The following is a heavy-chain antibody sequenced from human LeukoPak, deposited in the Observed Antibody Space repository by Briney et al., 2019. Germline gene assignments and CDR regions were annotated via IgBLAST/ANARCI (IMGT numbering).Heavy chain of an antibody. D-gene: IGHD1-26*01. V-gene: IGHV4-59*01. CDR1: GGSIRGYY. Sequence: PSETLSLTCSVSGGSIRGYYWSWIRQPPGKGLEWIGYAYYDGSTNNNPSLKSRATVSLETSKNQFFLNLRSVTAADTAVYYCARGGGSYWGIYFDYWGQGTLVTVSS. CDR2: AYYDGST. CDR3: ARGGGSYWGIYFDY. J-gene: IGHJ4*02.